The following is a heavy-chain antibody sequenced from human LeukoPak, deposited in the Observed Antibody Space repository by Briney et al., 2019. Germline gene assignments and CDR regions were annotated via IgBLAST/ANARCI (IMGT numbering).Heavy chain of an antibody. Sequence: SETLSLTCAVSGYSITSGFYWGWIRQPPGKRLEWIGSIYHSGSTYYNPSLKSRVTISVDTSKNQFSLKLSSVTAADTAVYYCARGQGAVNWFDPWGQGTLVTVSS. CDR2: IYHSGST. CDR1: GYSITSGFY. CDR3: ARGQGAVNWFDP. J-gene: IGHJ5*02. V-gene: IGHV4-38-2*01. D-gene: IGHD1-26*01.